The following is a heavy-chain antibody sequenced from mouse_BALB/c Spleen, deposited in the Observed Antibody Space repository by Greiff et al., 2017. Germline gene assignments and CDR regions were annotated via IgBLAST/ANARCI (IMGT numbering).Heavy chain of an antibody. V-gene: IGHV1-4*01. CDR2: INPSSGYT. CDR3: ARDGYGGYAMDY. Sequence: VQLQESGAELARPGASVKMSCKASGYTFTSYTMHWVKQRPGQGLEWIGYINPSSGYTNYNQKFKDKATLTADKSSSTAYMQLSSLTSEDSAVYYCARDGYGGYAMDYWGQGTSVTVSS. D-gene: IGHD2-2*01. J-gene: IGHJ4*01. CDR1: GYTFTSYT.